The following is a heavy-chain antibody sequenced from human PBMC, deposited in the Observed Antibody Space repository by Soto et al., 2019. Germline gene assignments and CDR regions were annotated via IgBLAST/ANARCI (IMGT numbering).Heavy chain of an antibody. V-gene: IGHV4-61*01. Sequence: QVQLQESGPGLVKPSETLSLTCPVSGGSVSSDSYFWSWVRQPPGKVLEWIGYVSYRGITTYNPSLKSRVTILLGTSKDQISLNLRSVTAADTAVYYWARDREYSFGLTYDIWGQGTMVTVSS. CDR2: VSYRGIT. D-gene: IGHD3-3*01. J-gene: IGHJ3*02. CDR1: GGSVSSDSYF. CDR3: ARDREYSFGLTYDI.